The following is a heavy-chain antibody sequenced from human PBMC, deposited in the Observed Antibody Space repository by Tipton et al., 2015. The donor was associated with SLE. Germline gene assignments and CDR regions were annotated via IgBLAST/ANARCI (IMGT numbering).Heavy chain of an antibody. CDR1: GGSISSSSYY. CDR2: IYYSGST. V-gene: IGHV4-39*07. CDR3: ARSLPEYQYRVEYFQH. J-gene: IGHJ1*01. D-gene: IGHD2-2*01. Sequence: TLSLTCTVSGGSISSSSYYWGWMRQPPGKGLEWIGSIYYSGSTYYNPSLKSRVTMSVDTSQNQFSLKMKSLTAADTAAYYCARSLPEYQYRVEYFQHWGQGTLVTVSS.